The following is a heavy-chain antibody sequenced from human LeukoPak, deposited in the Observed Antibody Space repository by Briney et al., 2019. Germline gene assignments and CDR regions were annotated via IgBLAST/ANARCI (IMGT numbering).Heavy chain of an antibody. CDR2: IYHSGTT. Sequence: SETLSLTCAVSGYSITSSSWWGWIRQPPGKGLEWIGYIYHSGTTYYNPSLQNRVTMSVDTSKNQFSLKLSSVTAVDTAVYYCARKENVYYYFDYWGQGTLVTVSS. D-gene: IGHD3-10*01. J-gene: IGHJ4*02. CDR1: GYSITSSSW. CDR3: ARKENVYYYFDY. V-gene: IGHV4-28*01.